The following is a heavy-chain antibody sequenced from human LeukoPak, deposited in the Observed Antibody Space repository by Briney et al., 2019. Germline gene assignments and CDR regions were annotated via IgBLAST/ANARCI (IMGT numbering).Heavy chain of an antibody. Sequence: GGSLRLSCAASGFTFSSYAMSWVRQAPGKGLEWVSTISGSDDSTYYADSVRGRFTISRDNSKNTLYVQMNSLRAEDTAVYYCAKARSLGVTAAINYRGQGTLVTVSS. CDR2: ISGSDDST. J-gene: IGHJ4*02. CDR1: GFTFSSYA. CDR3: AKARSLGVTAAINY. V-gene: IGHV3-23*01. D-gene: IGHD2-2*02.